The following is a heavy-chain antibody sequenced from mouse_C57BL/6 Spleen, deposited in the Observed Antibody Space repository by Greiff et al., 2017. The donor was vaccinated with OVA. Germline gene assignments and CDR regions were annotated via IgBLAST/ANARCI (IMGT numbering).Heavy chain of an antibody. J-gene: IGHJ2*01. V-gene: IGHV5-17*01. D-gene: IGHD2-3*01. CDR2: ISSGSSTI. CDR3: AREGLLRDFDY. CDR1: GFTFSVYG. Sequence: EVQLVESGGGLVKPGGSLKLSCAASGFTFSVYGMHWVRQAPEKGLEWVAYISSGSSTIYYADTVKGRFTISRDNAKNTLFLQMTSLRSEDTAMYYCAREGLLRDFDYWGQGTTLTVSS.